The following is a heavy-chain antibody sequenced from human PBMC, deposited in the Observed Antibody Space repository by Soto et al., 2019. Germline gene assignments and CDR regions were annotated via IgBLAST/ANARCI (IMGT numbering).Heavy chain of an antibody. V-gene: IGHV3-23*01. CDR2: ISGSGGST. J-gene: IGHJ6*02. CDR1: GFTFSSYA. Sequence: PGGSLRLSCAASGFTFSSYAMSWVRQAPGKGLEWVSAISGSGGSTYYADSVKGRFTISRDNSKNTLYLQMNSLRAEDTAVYYCAKEHPIYYDSSGYYPLMDYYGMDVWGQGTTVTVSS. D-gene: IGHD3-22*01. CDR3: AKEHPIYYDSSGYYPLMDYYGMDV.